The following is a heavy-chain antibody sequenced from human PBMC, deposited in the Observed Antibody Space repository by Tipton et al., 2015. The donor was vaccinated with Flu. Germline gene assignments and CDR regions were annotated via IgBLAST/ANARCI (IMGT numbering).Heavy chain of an antibody. Sequence: TLSLTCSASGGSISSYYWSWIRQSPGKGLEWIGYISYSGSTNYNPSLKSRVTISVDTSRNQFSLELSSVTAADTAVYYCARLSSNWYHQLDNWGQGTLVTVSS. V-gene: IGHV4-59*01. CDR3: ARLSSNWYHQLDN. D-gene: IGHD6-13*01. CDR2: ISYSGST. CDR1: GGSISSYY. J-gene: IGHJ4*02.